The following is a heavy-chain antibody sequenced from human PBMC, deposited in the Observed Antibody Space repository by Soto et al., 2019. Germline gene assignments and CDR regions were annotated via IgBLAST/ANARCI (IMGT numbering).Heavy chain of an antibody. CDR3: ARLTVTTWFDP. Sequence: QITLKESGPTLVKPTQTLTLTCTFSGFSLSTSGVGVGWIRQPPGKALEWLALIYWDDDKRYSPSLKSRITITKDTSKNQVVLTMTNMDPVDTSTYYCARLTVTTWFDPWGQGTLVTVSS. CDR2: IYWDDDK. V-gene: IGHV2-5*02. D-gene: IGHD4-17*01. CDR1: GFSLSTSGVG. J-gene: IGHJ5*02.